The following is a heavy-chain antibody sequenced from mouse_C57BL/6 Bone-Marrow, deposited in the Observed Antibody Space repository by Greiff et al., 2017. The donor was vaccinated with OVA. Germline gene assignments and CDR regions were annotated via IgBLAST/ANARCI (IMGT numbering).Heavy chain of an antibody. V-gene: IGHV2-2*01. D-gene: IGHD1-1*01. J-gene: IGHJ4*01. CDR3: ARKDDYGSSSWAMDY. CDR2: IWSGGSK. Sequence: QVQLQQSGPGLVQPSQSLSITCTVSGFSLTSYGVHWVRQSPGKGLEWLGVIWSGGSKDYNAAFISRLSISQDSAKSKVFFKMNSQQADDTAIYNCARKDDYGSSSWAMDYWGQGTSVTVSS. CDR1: GFSLTSYG.